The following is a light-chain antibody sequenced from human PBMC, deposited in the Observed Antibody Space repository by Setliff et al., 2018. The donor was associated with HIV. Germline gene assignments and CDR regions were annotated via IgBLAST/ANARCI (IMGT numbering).Light chain of an antibody. Sequence: QSVLTQPASVSGSPGQSITVSCTGTISDVGAYNYVSWYQQHPGKAPKLMIYEVSNRPSGVSNRFSGSKSGNTASLTISGLQTEDEGDYYCCSYAGTDTFVVFGTGTKVTVL. CDR1: ISDVGAYNY. J-gene: IGLJ1*01. V-gene: IGLV2-14*01. CDR2: EVS. CDR3: CSYAGTDTFVV.